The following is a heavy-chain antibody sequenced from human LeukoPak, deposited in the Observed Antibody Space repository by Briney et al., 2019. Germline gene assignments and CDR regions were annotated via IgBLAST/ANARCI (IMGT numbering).Heavy chain of an antibody. V-gene: IGHV3-7*05. Sequence: GGSLRLSCAASGFTFSNYWMSWVRQAPGKGLEWVASIKQDGSDKYYVGSVKGRFTISRDNAKKSLCLQMNSLRAEDTAVYYCARDNRDIAVVPAAMGDYYYYGMDVWGQGTTVTVSS. CDR2: IKQDGSDK. J-gene: IGHJ6*02. CDR3: ARDNRDIAVVPAAMGDYYYYGMDV. D-gene: IGHD2-2*01. CDR1: GFTFSNYW.